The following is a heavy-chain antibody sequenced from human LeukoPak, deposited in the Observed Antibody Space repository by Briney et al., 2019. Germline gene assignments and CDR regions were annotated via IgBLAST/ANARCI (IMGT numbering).Heavy chain of an antibody. J-gene: IGHJ4*02. CDR2: IYYSGST. CDR1: GGSISSHY. D-gene: IGHD3-22*01. V-gene: IGHV4-59*11. Sequence: SETLSLTCTVSGGSISSHYWSWIRQPPGKGLEGIGYIYYSGSTNYNPSLKSRVTISVDTSKNQFSLKLSSATAADTAVYYCARVLQYCYDSSGYPDYFDYWGQGTLVAVSS. CDR3: ARVLQYCYDSSGYPDYFDY.